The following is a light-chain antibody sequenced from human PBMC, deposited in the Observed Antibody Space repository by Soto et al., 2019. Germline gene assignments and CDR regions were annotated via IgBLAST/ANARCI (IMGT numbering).Light chain of an antibody. V-gene: IGLV1-47*02. CDR2: SNN. CDR1: SSDVGGYNY. Sequence: QSALTQPASVSGSPGQSITISCTGTSSDVGGYNYVSWYQQHPGKAPKLLIYSNNQRPSGVPDRFSGSKSGTSASLAISGLRSEDEADYYCAAWDDSLSVYVFGTGTKVTVL. CDR3: AAWDDSLSVYV. J-gene: IGLJ1*01.